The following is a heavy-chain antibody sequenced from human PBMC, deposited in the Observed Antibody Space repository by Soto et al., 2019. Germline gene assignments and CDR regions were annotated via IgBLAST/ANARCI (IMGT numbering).Heavy chain of an antibody. V-gene: IGHV4-39*01. CDR2: LYYSGST. Sequence: SDTLSLTCTVSSASISTTSFYWGWIRQPPGKGLEWIASLYYSGSTYSNPSLKSRVTISADTSKNQFSLKLSSVTAADTAVYYCARHGSYAGYFDYWGQG. D-gene: IGHD1-26*01. CDR3: ARHGSYAGYFDY. CDR1: SASISTTSFY. J-gene: IGHJ4*02.